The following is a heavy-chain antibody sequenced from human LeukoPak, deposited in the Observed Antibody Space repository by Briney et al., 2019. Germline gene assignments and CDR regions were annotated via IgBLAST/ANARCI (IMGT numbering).Heavy chain of an antibody. CDR2: IIPIFGTA. J-gene: IGHJ5*02. CDR3: AREGHQLLLQSSWFDP. CDR1: GGTFSSYA. D-gene: IGHD2-2*01. Sequence: ASVKVSCKASGGTFSSYAISWVRQAPGQGLEWMGGIIPIFGTANYAQKFQGRVTITADESTSTAYMELSSLRSEDTAVYYCAREGHQLLLQSSWFDPWGQGTLVTVSS. V-gene: IGHV1-69*13.